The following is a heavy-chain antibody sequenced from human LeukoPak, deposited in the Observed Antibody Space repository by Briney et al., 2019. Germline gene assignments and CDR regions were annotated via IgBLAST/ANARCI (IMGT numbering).Heavy chain of an antibody. J-gene: IGHJ6*02. CDR2: IIPILGIA. V-gene: IGHV1-69*04. Sequence: GASVKVSCKASGYTFTSYAISWVRQAPGQGLEWMGRIIPILGIANYAQKFQGRVTITADKSTSTAYMELSSLRSEDTAVYYCAEAYCGGDCYHYYGMDVWGQGTTVTVSS. CDR1: GYTFTSYA. D-gene: IGHD2-21*02. CDR3: AEAYCGGDCYHYYGMDV.